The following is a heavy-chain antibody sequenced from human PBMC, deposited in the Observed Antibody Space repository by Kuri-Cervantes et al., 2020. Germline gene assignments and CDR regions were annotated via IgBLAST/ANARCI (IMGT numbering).Heavy chain of an antibody. CDR1: GFTFSSYA. CDR2: ISGSGGST. CDR3: AKAAPGYGDYGAIPPFDY. V-gene: IGHV3-23*01. Sequence: GESLKISCAASGFTFSSYAMSWVRQAPGKGLEWVSAISGSGGSTYYADSVKGQFTISRDNSKNTLYLQMNSLRAEDTAVYYCAKAAPGYGDYGAIPPFDYWGQGTLVTVSS. J-gene: IGHJ4*02. D-gene: IGHD4-17*01.